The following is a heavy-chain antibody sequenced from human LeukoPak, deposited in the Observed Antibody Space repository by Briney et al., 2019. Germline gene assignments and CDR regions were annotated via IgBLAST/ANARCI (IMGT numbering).Heavy chain of an antibody. Sequence: GGYLRLFCAASGFTFSIYSMNWVRQARGKGLEWVKSISSSSSYIYYADSVKGRFTISRDNAKNSLYLQMNSLRAEDTAVYYCASQHSSSVAFDYWGQGTLVTVSS. D-gene: IGHD6-13*01. V-gene: IGHV3-21*01. CDR3: ASQHSSSVAFDY. CDR1: GFTFSIYS. J-gene: IGHJ4*02. CDR2: ISSSSSYI.